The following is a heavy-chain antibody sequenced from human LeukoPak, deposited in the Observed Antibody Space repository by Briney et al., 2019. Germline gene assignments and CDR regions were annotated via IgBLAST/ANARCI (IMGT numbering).Heavy chain of an antibody. CDR3: ARDSPYYYGSGSLFDY. V-gene: IGHV4-61*02. CDR2: IYTSGST. J-gene: IGHJ4*02. D-gene: IGHD3-10*01. CDR1: GGSISSGSYY. Sequence: SQTLSLTCTVSGGSISSGSYYWSWIRQPAGKGLEWIGRIYTSGSTNYNPSLKSRVTISVDTSKNQFSLKLSSVTAADTAVYYCARDSPYYYGSGSLFDYWGQGTLVTVSS.